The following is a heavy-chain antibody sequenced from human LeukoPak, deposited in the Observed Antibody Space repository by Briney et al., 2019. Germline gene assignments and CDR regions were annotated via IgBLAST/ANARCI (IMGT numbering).Heavy chain of an antibody. CDR2: ISSSGSGT. J-gene: IGHJ6*02. Sequence: GSLRLSCAASGFTFSSFAMSWVRQAPGKGLEWVSAISSSGSGTYFADSVKGRFTISRDNSKNTLFLQMNTLRAEDTAVYYCAKYPSTVTTFYSYDMDVWGQGTSVTVSS. CDR3: AKYPSTVTTFYSYDMDV. CDR1: GFTFSSFA. D-gene: IGHD4-11*01. V-gene: IGHV3-23*01.